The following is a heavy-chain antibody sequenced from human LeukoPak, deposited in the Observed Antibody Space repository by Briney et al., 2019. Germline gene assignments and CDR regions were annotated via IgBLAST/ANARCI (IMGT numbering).Heavy chain of an antibody. D-gene: IGHD1-26*01. V-gene: IGHV3-30-3*01. CDR2: ISYDGSNK. CDR1: GFTFSSYA. Sequence: GGSLRLSCAAFGFTFSSYAMHWVRQAPGKGLEWVAVISYDGSNKYYADSVKGRFTISRDNSKNTLYLQMNSLRAEDTAVYYCARAERWELLPPGDYWGQGTLVTVSS. CDR3: ARAERWELLPPGDY. J-gene: IGHJ4*02.